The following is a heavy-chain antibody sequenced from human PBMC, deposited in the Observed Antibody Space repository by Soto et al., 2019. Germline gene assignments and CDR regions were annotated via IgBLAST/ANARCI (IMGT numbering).Heavy chain of an antibody. D-gene: IGHD2-2*01. V-gene: IGHV3-21*01. CDR1: GFTFSSYS. Sequence: GGSLRLSCAASGFTFSSYSMNWVRQAPGKGLEWVSSISSSSSYIYYADSVKGRFTISRDNAKNSLYLQMNSLRAEDTAVYYCARDGSPLYCSSTSCYPGDGFDPWGQGTLVTVSS. CDR3: ARDGSPLYCSSTSCYPGDGFDP. CDR2: ISSSSSYI. J-gene: IGHJ5*02.